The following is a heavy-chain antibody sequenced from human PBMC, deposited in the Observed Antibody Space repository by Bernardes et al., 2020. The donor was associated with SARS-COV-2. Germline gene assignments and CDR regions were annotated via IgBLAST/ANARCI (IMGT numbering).Heavy chain of an antibody. V-gene: IGHV3-23*01. CDR1: GFTFNKYA. J-gene: IGHJ6*02. Sequence: GGSLRLSCAASGFTFNKYAMNWVRQAPGKGLEWVSVISGNGDTTYYADSVKGRFTISRDNSNNTLSLQMNGLRAEDTAVYFCAGGASLAVEAGYGMDVWGHVTTVTVSS. CDR2: ISGNGDTT. D-gene: IGHD3-16*01. CDR3: AGGASLAVEAGYGMDV.